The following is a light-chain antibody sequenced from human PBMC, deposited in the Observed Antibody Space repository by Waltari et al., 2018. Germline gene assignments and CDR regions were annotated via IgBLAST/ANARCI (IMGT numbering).Light chain of an antibody. CDR3: QQYQTYWT. V-gene: IGKV1-5*03. J-gene: IGKJ1*01. CDR1: QSIKSW. CDR2: KAS. Sequence: DIQMTQSPSTLSASVGDTVTITCRASQSIKSWLAWYQQKPGKAPNLLIYKASSLESGVPSRFSGRGSGTEFTLTITSLQPDDFAAYYCQQYQTYWTFGQGTKVEIK.